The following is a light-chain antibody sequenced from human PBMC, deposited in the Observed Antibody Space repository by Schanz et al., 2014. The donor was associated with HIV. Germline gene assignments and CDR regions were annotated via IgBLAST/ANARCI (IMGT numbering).Light chain of an antibody. J-gene: IGLJ2*01. CDR1: SSDVGGYNY. V-gene: IGLV2-14*03. CDR2: DVS. Sequence: QSALTQPASVSGSPGQSITISCTGTSSDVGGYNYVSWHQQHPGKAPKLMIYDVSNRPSGVPDRYSGSKSDTSASLAITGLQAEDEADYYCQSFDSSVSGVVFGGGTKVTVL. CDR3: QSFDSSVSGVV.